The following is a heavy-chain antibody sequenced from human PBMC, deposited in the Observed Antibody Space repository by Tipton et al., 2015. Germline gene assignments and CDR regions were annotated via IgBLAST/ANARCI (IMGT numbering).Heavy chain of an antibody. V-gene: IGHV3-7*03. J-gene: IGHJ3*02. CDR2: IKQDGSQK. D-gene: IGHD3-16*01. CDR3: ARDLTPIRLRDAFDI. CDR1: GFTVTTHE. Sequence: SLRLSCAASGFTVTTHEMTWVRQAPGKGLEWVANIKQDGSQKSYVDSVKGRFTISRDNTENSLYLQMNSLRAEDTAVYFCARDLTPIRLRDAFDIWGQGTMVTVSS.